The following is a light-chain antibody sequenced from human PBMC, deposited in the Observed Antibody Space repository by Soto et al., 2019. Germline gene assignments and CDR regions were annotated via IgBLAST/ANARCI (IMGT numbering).Light chain of an antibody. CDR2: SNN. CDR1: STNIGTNT. J-gene: IGLJ1*01. Sequence: QSVLTQPPSASGTPGQRVTISCSGSSTNIGTNTVNWYQQVPRTAPKLLIYSNNQRPSGVPDRFSGSKSGTSASLAISGLQSEDEADYYCAAWDDSLSAYVFGTGTKVTVL. CDR3: AAWDDSLSAYV. V-gene: IGLV1-44*01.